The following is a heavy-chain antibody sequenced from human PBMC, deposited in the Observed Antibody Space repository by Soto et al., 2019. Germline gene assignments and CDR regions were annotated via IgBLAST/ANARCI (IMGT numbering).Heavy chain of an antibody. V-gene: IGHV4-59*01. CDR2: IYYSGST. CDR3: ARRDGYNSNWLDP. D-gene: IGHD5-12*01. J-gene: IGHJ5*02. Sequence: SETLSLTCTVSGGSISSYYWSWIRQPPGKGLEWIGYIYYSGSTNYNPSLKSRVTISVDTSKNQFSLKLSSVTAADTAVYYCARRDGYNSNWLDPWGQGTLVTVSS. CDR1: GGSISSYY.